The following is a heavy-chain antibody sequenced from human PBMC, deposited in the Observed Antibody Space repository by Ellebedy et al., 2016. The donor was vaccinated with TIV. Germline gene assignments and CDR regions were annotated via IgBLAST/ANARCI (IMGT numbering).Heavy chain of an antibody. V-gene: IGHV4-59*01. CDR1: GGSISSYY. D-gene: IGHD3-10*01. J-gene: IGHJ5*02. CDR2: IYYSGST. Sequence: MPGGSLRLSCTVSGGSISSYYWSWIRQPPGKGLEWIGYIYYSGSTNYNPSLKSRVTISVDTSKNQFSLKLSSVTAADTAVYYCARASRGNWFDPWGQGTLVTVSS. CDR3: ARASRGNWFDP.